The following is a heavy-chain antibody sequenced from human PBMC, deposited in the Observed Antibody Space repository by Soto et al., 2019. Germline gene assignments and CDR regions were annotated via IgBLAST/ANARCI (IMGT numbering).Heavy chain of an antibody. J-gene: IGHJ6*02. CDR2: IYHSGST. V-gene: IGHV4-4*02. CDR3: VRGQPHRITIFEVVIRSYDYGMDV. CDR1: GGSISSSNW. D-gene: IGHD3-3*02. Sequence: PSETLSLTCAVSGGSISSSNWWSWVRQPPGKGLEWIGEIYHSGSTNYNPSLKSRVTISVDKSKNQFSLKLRSVTAADTAVYFCVRGQPHRITIFEVVIRSYDYGMDVWGQGTTVTVSS.